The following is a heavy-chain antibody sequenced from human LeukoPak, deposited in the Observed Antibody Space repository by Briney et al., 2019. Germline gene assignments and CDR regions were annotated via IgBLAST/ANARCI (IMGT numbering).Heavy chain of an antibody. CDR2: ISYDGSNK. CDR3: ARWMTTVTTGDDY. V-gene: IGHV3-30*04. CDR1: GFTFSSYA. Sequence: PGGSLRLSCAASGFTFSSYAMHWVRQAPGKGLEWVAVISYDGSNKYYADSVKGRFTISRDNSKNTLYLQMNSLRAEDTAVYYCARWMTTVTTGDDYWGQGTLVTVSS. J-gene: IGHJ4*02. D-gene: IGHD4-17*01.